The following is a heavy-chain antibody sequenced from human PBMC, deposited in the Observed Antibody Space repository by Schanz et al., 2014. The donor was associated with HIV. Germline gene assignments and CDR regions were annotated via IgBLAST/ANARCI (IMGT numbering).Heavy chain of an antibody. CDR3: AKGQRGIVRGDIDY. J-gene: IGHJ4*02. Sequence: VQLVESGGGVVQPGRSLRLSCAASGFTFSSYAMSWVRQAPGKGLEWVSAISGSGGSTYYADSVKGRFTISRDNSKNTLYLQMNSLRAEDTAVYYCAKGQRGIVRGDIDYWGQGTLVTVSS. CDR2: ISGSGGST. V-gene: IGHV3-23*04. D-gene: IGHD3-10*01. CDR1: GFTFSSYA.